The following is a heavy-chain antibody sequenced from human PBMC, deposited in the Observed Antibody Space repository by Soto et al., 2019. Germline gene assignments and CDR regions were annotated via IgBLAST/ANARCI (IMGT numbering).Heavy chain of an antibody. CDR1: GFTFSDYY. J-gene: IGHJ4*02. Sequence: EVQLVESGGGLVQPEGSLRLSCAASGFTFSDYYMDWVRQAPGKGLEWVGRVRNKVNSYTTEYAASVKGRFTVSRDDSRNSVYLQMNSLKTGDSAMYYGCRAGILTTPYYTDYWGLGTLVTVSS. CDR3: CRAGILTTPYYTDY. D-gene: IGHD2-21*01. CDR2: VRNKVNSYTT. V-gene: IGHV3-72*01.